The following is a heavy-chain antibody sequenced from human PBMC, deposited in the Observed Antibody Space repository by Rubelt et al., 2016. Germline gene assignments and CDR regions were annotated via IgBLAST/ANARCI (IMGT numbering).Heavy chain of an antibody. CDR1: GGSISRSSYY. CDR3: ARHPLSSGCPDY. D-gene: IGHD6-19*01. Sequence: QLQLQESGPGLVKPSETLSLTCTVSGGSISRSSYYWGWIRQPPGKGLEWIGSIYYSGSTYYNPSLKSRVTISVDTSKNQFSRVLSSVTAADTAVYYCARHPLSSGCPDYWGQGTLVTVSS. J-gene: IGHJ4*02. CDR2: IYYSGST. V-gene: IGHV4-39*07.